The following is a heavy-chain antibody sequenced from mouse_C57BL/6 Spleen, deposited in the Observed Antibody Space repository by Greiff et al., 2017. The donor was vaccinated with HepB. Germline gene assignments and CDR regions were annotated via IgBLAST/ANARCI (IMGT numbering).Heavy chain of an antibody. CDR1: GYAFSSSW. CDR2: IYPGDGDT. J-gene: IGHJ2*01. CDR3: ARWGIPY. V-gene: IGHV1-82*01. Sequence: VKLQESGPELVKPGASVKISCKASGYAFSSSWMNWVKQRPGKGLEWIGRIYPGDGDTNYNGKFKGKATLTADKSSSTAYMQLSSLTSEDSAVYFCARWGIPYWGQGTTLTVSS.